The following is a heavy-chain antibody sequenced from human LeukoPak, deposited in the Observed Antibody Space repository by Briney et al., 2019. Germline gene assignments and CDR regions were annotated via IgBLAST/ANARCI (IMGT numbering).Heavy chain of an antibody. Sequence: ASVKVSCKASGYDFTKYAVQWVRQAPGQRLEWMGWMNPNSGNTGYAQKFQGRVTITRNTSISTAYMELSSLRSEDTAVYYCAIYGDYEGFDYWGQGTLVTVSS. V-gene: IGHV1-8*03. D-gene: IGHD4-17*01. CDR2: MNPNSGNT. CDR1: GYDFTKYA. J-gene: IGHJ4*02. CDR3: AIYGDYEGFDY.